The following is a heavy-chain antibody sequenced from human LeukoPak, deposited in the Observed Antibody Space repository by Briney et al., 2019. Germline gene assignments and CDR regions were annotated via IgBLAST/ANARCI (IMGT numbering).Heavy chain of an antibody. CDR3: ARSHHGSGSYLTDY. J-gene: IGHJ4*02. CDR2: ISRSSTYI. Sequence: EGSLRLSCAASGFTFSSYSMNWVRQAPGKGLEWVSSISRSSTYIYYADSVKGRFTISRDNAKNSLYLQINSLRAEDTALYYCARSHHGSGSYLTDYWGQGTLVTVSS. D-gene: IGHD3-10*01. CDR1: GFTFSSYS. V-gene: IGHV3-21*01.